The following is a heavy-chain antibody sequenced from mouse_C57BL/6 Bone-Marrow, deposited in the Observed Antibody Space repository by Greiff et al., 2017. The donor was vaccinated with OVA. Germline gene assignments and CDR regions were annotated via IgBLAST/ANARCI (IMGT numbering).Heavy chain of an antibody. V-gene: IGHV14-2*01. CDR3: ARIYYYGSSYGY. CDR1: GFNIKDYY. CDR2: IDPEDGET. Sequence: EVNVVESGAELVKPGASVKLSCTASGFNIKDYYMHWVKQRTEQGLEWIGRIDPEDGETKYAPKVQGKATITADTSSNTAYLQLSSLTSEDTAVYYCARIYYYGSSYGYWGQGTTLTVSS. D-gene: IGHD1-1*01. J-gene: IGHJ2*01.